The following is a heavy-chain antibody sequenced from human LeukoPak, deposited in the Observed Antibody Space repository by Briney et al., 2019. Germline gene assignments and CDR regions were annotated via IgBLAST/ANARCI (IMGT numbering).Heavy chain of an antibody. CDR1: GYTFTSYG. Sequence: GASVKVSCKASGYTFTSYGTSWVRQAPGQGLEWMGWISAYNGNTNYAQKLQGRVTMTRNTSISTAYMELSSLRSEDTAVYYCARGVTTMVRGVRTHYYYMDVWGKGTTVTISS. D-gene: IGHD3-10*01. V-gene: IGHV1-18*01. CDR3: ARGVTTMVRGVRTHYYYMDV. J-gene: IGHJ6*03. CDR2: ISAYNGNT.